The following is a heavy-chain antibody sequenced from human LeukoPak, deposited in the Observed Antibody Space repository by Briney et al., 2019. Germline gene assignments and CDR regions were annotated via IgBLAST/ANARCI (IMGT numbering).Heavy chain of an antibody. J-gene: IGHJ4*02. V-gene: IGHV4-34*01. D-gene: IGHD3-10*01. Sequence: PSETLSLTCAVYGGSLSDYYWSWIRQSPGKGLEWIGEISHRGRTYYNLSLKSRVTISVDTSKNQFSLKLSSVTAADTAVYYCARQTGSGLFSLPGGQGTLVTVSS. CDR1: GGSLSDYY. CDR3: ARQTGSGLFSLP. CDR2: ISHRGRT.